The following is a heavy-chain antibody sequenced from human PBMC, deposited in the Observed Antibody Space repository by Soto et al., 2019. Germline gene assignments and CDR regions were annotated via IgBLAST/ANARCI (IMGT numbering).Heavy chain of an antibody. Sequence: QVQLQESGPGLVKPSQTLSLACTVSGGSINIGGYFWSWVRQFPGKGLEWIGHLYYNGSTYYNPSLKSRVTISRDTSKNQFSLRLTSVTAADTAVYYCATDEYFGSEINFYYYAMDVWAKGPRSPSP. J-gene: IGHJ6*02. D-gene: IGHD3-16*01. CDR3: ATDEYFGSEINFYYYAMDV. CDR2: LYYNGST. CDR1: GGSINIGGYF. V-gene: IGHV4-31*03.